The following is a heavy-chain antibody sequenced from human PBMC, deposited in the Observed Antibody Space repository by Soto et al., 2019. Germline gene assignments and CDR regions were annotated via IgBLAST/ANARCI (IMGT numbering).Heavy chain of an antibody. CDR2: IYYSGST. CDR3: ARTPHMITFGGVIVSSAFDI. CDR1: GGSISSYY. J-gene: IGHJ3*02. D-gene: IGHD3-16*02. V-gene: IGHV4-59*08. Sequence: QVQLQESGPGLVKPSETLSLTCTVSGGSISSYYWSWIRQPPGKGLEWIGYIYYSGSTNYNPSLKSRVTISVDTSKNQFSLKLSPVTAAGTAVYYCARTPHMITFGGVIVSSAFDIWGQGTMVTVSS.